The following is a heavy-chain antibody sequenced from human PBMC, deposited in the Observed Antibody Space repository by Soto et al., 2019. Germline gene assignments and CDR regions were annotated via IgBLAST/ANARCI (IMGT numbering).Heavy chain of an antibody. J-gene: IGHJ5*02. D-gene: IGHD2-15*01. V-gene: IGHV1-18*01. CDR3: ARYCSGGSCYENPAGFDP. CDR1: GYSITSYG. Sequence: QVQLVQSGAAVKKPGASVKVSCKASGYSITSYGISWVRQAPGQGLEWMGWISAYNGNTKYAQQLQGRVTMTTDTSTRTAYMELKSLRSDDTAVYYCARYCSGGSCYENPAGFDPWGQGTLVTVSS. CDR2: ISAYNGNT.